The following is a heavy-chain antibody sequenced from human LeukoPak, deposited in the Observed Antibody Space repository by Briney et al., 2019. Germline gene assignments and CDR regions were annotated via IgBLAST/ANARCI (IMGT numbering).Heavy chain of an antibody. D-gene: IGHD6-19*01. Sequence: GGSLRLSCAASGFTVSSNYMSWVRQAPGKGLEWVSVIYSGGSTYYADSVKGRFTISRDNSKNTLYLQMNSLRAEDTAVYYCARGSVYSSGWYGGGYYFDYWGQGTLVTVSS. V-gene: IGHV3-66*01. CDR2: IYSGGST. CDR1: GFTVSSNY. J-gene: IGHJ4*02. CDR3: ARGSVYSSGWYGGGYYFDY.